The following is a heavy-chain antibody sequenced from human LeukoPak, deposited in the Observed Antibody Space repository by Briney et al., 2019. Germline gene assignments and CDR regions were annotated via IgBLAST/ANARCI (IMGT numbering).Heavy chain of an antibody. V-gene: IGHV1-18*01. CDR2: ISAYNGNT. Sequence: GASVKVSCKASGYTFTSYGISWVRQAPGQGLEWMGWISAYNGNTNYAQKLQGRVTMTTDTSTSTAYMELRSLRSDDTAVYYCARDLPIMITFGGVIVIHSHAFDIWGQGTMVTVSS. D-gene: IGHD3-16*02. CDR3: ARDLPIMITFGGVIVIHSHAFDI. CDR1: GYTFTSYG. J-gene: IGHJ3*02.